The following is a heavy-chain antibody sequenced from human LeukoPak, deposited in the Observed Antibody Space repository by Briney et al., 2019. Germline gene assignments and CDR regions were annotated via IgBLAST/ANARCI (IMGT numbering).Heavy chain of an antibody. CDR1: GGSISSYH. Sequence: SETLSLTCTVSGGSISSYHWSWIRQPPGKGLEWIGYIYYSGSTNYNPSLKSRVTISVDTSKNQFSLKLSSVTAADTAVYYCARDLRRDFYSYYGVDVWGQGTTVTVSS. V-gene: IGHV4-59*08. J-gene: IGHJ6*02. D-gene: IGHD3-3*01. CDR3: ARDLRRDFYSYYGVDV. CDR2: IYYSGST.